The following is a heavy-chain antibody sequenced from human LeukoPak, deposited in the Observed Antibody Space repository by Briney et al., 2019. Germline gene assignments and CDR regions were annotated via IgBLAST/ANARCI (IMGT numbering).Heavy chain of an antibody. V-gene: IGHV1-18*01. CDR2: ISAYNGNT. CDR3: ARMGPDVLRYFDWFPLVDY. CDR1: GYTFTSYG. J-gene: IGHJ4*02. Sequence: GASVKVSCKASGYTFTSYGISWVRQAPGQGLEWMGWISAYNGNTNYAQKLQGRVTMTTDTSTSTAYMELRSLRSDDTAVYYCARMGPDVLRYFDWFPLVDYWGQGTLVTVSS. D-gene: IGHD3-9*01.